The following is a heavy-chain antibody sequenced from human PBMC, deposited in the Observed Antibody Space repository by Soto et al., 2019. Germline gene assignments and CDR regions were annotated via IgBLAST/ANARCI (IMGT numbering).Heavy chain of an antibody. D-gene: IGHD3-10*01. CDR1: GYTFTSYY. Sequence: GASVKVSCKASGYTFTSYYMHWVRQAPGQGLEWMGIINPSGGSTSYAQKFQGRVTMTRDTSTSTVYMELSSLRSEDTAVYYCARDRSSEVVVVRGVIPPWAYYYYGMDVWGQGTTVTVSS. CDR3: ARDRSSEVVVVRGVIPPWAYYYYGMDV. CDR2: INPSGGST. J-gene: IGHJ6*02. V-gene: IGHV1-46*01.